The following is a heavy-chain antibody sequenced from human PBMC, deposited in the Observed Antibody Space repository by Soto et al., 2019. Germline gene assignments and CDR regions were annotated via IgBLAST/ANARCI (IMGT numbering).Heavy chain of an antibody. Sequence: SETLSLTCTVSGGSISRYYWSWIRQPPGTGLEWIGYIYYSGTTSYNPSLKSRVIMSVDTSKNQFSLILSSVTAADTAVYYCAKDPSRWQLAEDYWGQGTLVTVSS. J-gene: IGHJ4*02. CDR1: GGSISRYY. D-gene: IGHD6-6*01. V-gene: IGHV4-59*01. CDR2: IYYSGTT. CDR3: AKDPSRWQLAEDY.